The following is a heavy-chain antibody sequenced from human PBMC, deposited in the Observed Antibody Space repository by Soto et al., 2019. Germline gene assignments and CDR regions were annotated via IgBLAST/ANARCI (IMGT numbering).Heavy chain of an antibody. J-gene: IGHJ3*02. CDR1: GGTFSSYT. CDR2: IIPILGIA. D-gene: IGHD2-2*01. V-gene: IGHV1-69*08. CDR3: ARDKSIVVVPAAIPIDAFDI. Sequence: QVQLVQSGAEVKKPGSSVKVSCKASGGTFSSYTISWVRQVPGQGLEWMGRIIPILGIANYAQKFQGRVTITADKSTSTAYMELSSLRSEDTAVYYCARDKSIVVVPAAIPIDAFDIWGQGTMVTVSS.